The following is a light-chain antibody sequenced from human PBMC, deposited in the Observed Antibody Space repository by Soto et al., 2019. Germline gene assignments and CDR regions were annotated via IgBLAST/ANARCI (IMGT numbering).Light chain of an antibody. V-gene: IGKV3-20*01. CDR1: QSVSSNY. Sequence: EIVLAQSPGTLSLSPGEIATLSCRASQSVSSNYLAWYQQKPGQAPRLLIYGASSRATGIPDRFSGSGSGTEFTLTISRLEPEDFAVYYCHQYGISPFGGGTKVDI. CDR2: GAS. CDR3: HQYGISP. J-gene: IGKJ4*01.